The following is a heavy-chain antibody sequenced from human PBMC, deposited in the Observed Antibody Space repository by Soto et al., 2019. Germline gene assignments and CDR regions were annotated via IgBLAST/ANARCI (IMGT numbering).Heavy chain of an antibody. J-gene: IGHJ4*02. CDR3: ARHGSN. CDR1: GVSISNSSYY. Sequence: QLQLQESGPGLVKPSETLSLTCTVSGVSISNSSYYWGWIRRPPGKGLEWIGTIYYSRITYYNPSLKSRVTISVDTSKNQFSLKLTSVTAADTAVYYCARHGSNWGQGTLVTVSS. V-gene: IGHV4-39*01. CDR2: IYYSRIT.